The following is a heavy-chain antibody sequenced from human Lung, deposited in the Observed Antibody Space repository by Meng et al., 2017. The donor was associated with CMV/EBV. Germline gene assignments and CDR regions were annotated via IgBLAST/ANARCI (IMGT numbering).Heavy chain of an antibody. Sequence: QVPRQESGPGLVKPSGTLFLTCGVSGVSISSNIRWTWVRQPPGKGLEWIGDIDDSGSTNYNPSLNNRISISLDKSKNHFSLKVNSVTAADTAVYYCARGKQDAWELLAYWGQGALVTVSS. D-gene: IGHD1-26*01. CDR1: GVSISSNIR. J-gene: IGHJ4*02. CDR3: ARGKQDAWELLAY. CDR2: IDDSGST. V-gene: IGHV4-4*02.